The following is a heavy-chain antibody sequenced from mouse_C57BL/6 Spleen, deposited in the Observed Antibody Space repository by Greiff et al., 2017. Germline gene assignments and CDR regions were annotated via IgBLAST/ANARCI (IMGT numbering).Heavy chain of an antibody. J-gene: IGHJ2*01. CDR3: HGYGRFDY. Sequence: QVQLQQSGPELVKPGASVKLSCKASGYTFTSYDINWVKQRPGQGLEWIGWIYPRAGSTTSNEKFKGKATLTVDTSSSTAYMERHRLTSEDSAVYFCHGYGRFDYWGEGTTLTESS. CDR1: GYTFTSYD. V-gene: IGHV1-85*01. D-gene: IGHD1-2*01. CDR2: IYPRAGST.